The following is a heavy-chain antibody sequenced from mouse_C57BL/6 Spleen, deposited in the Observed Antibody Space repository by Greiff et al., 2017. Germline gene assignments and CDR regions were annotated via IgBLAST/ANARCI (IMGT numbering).Heavy chain of an antibody. CDR3: ARIYYGTLDY. D-gene: IGHD2-1*01. Sequence: LVESGAELVRPGTSVKVSCKASGYAFTNYLIEWVKQRPGQGLEWIGVINPGSGGTNYNEKFKGKATLTADKSSSTAYMQLSSLTSEDSAVYFCARIYYGTLDYWGQGTTLTVSS. J-gene: IGHJ2*01. CDR2: INPGSGGT. CDR1: GYAFTNYL. V-gene: IGHV1-54*01.